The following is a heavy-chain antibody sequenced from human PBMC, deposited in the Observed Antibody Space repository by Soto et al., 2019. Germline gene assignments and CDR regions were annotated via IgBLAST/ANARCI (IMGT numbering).Heavy chain of an antibody. CDR3: AKDKAARDYNYYGMDV. Sequence: PGGSLRLSCAASGFTFSSYAMSWVRQAPGKGLEWVSAISGSGGSTYYADSVKGRFTISRDKSKNTLYLQMNSLRAEDTAVYYCAKDKAARDYNYYGMDVWGQGTTVTVSS. V-gene: IGHV3-23*01. CDR2: ISGSGGST. J-gene: IGHJ6*02. CDR1: GFTFSSYA. D-gene: IGHD6-6*01.